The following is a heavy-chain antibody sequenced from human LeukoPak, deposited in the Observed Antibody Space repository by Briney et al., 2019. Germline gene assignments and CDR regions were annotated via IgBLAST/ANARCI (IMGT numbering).Heavy chain of an antibody. CDR3: AKGGERDGTIVNYFDY. V-gene: IGHV3-9*01. J-gene: IGHJ4*02. Sequence: GGSLRLSCAASGFTFDDYAMHWVRQAPGKGLEWVSGINWHSANIAYADSVKGRFTISRDNARNSLFLQMNSLRPDDTAVYYCAKGGERDGTIVNYFDYRGQGTLVTVSS. CDR2: INWHSANI. D-gene: IGHD5-24*01. CDR1: GFTFDDYA.